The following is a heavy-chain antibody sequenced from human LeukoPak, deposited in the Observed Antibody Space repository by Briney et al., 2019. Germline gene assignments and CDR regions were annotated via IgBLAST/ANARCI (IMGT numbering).Heavy chain of an antibody. CDR3: VRPDVVLMVYAV. D-gene: IGHD2-8*01. CDR2: ISYDGSNK. V-gene: IGHV3-30*03. CDR1: GFTFSSYG. J-gene: IGHJ4*02. Sequence: GGSLGLSCAASGFTFSSYGMHWVRQAPGKGLEWVAVISYDGSNKYYADSVKGRFTISRDNSKNTLYLQMNSLRAEDTAVCYCVRPDVVLMVYAVWGQGTLVTVSS.